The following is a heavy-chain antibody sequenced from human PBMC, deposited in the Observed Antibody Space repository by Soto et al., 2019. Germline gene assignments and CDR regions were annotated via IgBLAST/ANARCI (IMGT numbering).Heavy chain of an antibody. CDR3: ARDIGSGSWRGWFDP. CDR2: ISYDGSNK. D-gene: IGHD3-10*01. V-gene: IGHV3-30-3*01. CDR1: GVTFSSYA. J-gene: IGHJ5*02. Sequence: PEGSLRLSGAASGVTFSSYAMHWVRQARGKGLEWVAVISYDGSNKYYADSVKGRFTISRDNSKNTLYLQMNSLRAEGTAVYYWARDIGSGSWRGWFDPWGQGTLVTVSS.